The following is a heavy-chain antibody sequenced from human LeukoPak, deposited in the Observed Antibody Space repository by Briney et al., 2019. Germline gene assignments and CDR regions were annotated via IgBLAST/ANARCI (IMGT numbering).Heavy chain of an antibody. Sequence: SETLSLTCSVSGYSISSGYYWGWIRQPPGKGLEWIGNIYHDGNTYYNPSLKSRVTISVDTSKNQFSLKLSSVTAADTAVYYCARGKSSYEGFDFDYWGQGTLVTVSS. D-gene: IGHD5-12*01. CDR1: GYSISSGYY. V-gene: IGHV4-38-2*02. CDR3: ARGKSSYEGFDFDY. CDR2: IYHDGNT. J-gene: IGHJ4*02.